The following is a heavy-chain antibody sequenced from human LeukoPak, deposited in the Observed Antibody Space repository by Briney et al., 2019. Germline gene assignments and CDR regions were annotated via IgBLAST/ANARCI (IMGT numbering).Heavy chain of an antibody. CDR1: GYIFTGYY. CDR2: INPNSGDT. CDR3: ARDEYVLTSFDP. D-gene: IGHD3-16*01. V-gene: IGHV1-2*02. J-gene: IGHJ5*02. Sequence: ASVNVSCKASGYIFTGYYIHWVRQAPGQGLEWMGWINPNSGDTNSAQKFQGRVTMTRDMSISTAYMELSSLKSDDTAVYYCARDEYVLTSFDPWGQGTLVTVSS.